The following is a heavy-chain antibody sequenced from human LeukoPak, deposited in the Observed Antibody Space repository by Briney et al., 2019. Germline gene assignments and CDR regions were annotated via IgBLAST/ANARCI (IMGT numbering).Heavy chain of an antibody. CDR2: ISSSSSYI. V-gene: IGHV3-21*01. J-gene: IGHJ4*02. D-gene: IGHD3-22*01. CDR1: GFTFSSYS. Sequence: GGSLRLSCAASGFTFSSYSMNWVRQAPGKGLEWVSSISSSSSYIYYADSVKGRFTISRDNAKNSLYLQMNSLRAEDTAVYYCARDSDTMIVVVTYFDYWGQGTLVTVSS. CDR3: ARDSDTMIVVVTYFDY.